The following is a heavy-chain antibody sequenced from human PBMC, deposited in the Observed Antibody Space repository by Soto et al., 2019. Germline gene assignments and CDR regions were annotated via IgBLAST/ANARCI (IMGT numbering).Heavy chain of an antibody. CDR3: AKVYYHRSGNPEGGFDY. CDR1: GYIFTNYY. V-gene: IGHV1-46*01. CDR2: IKTSGGGT. Sequence: QVQLVQSGAEVKKPGASVKVSCRASGYIFTNYYIHWVRQAPGQGLEWMGIIKTSGGGTNYAQKFQGRVTMTRDTSTSTSYMELSSLRSEDTCVDYCAKVYYHRSGNPEGGFDYCGQGTLITVSS. D-gene: IGHD3-22*01. J-gene: IGHJ4*02.